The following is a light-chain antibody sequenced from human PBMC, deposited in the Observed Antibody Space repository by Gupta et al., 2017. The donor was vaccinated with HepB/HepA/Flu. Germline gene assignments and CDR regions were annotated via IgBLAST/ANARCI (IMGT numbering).Light chain of an antibody. CDR2: WAS. CDR3: QQYYSTPQS. Sequence: LGERATINCKSSQSVLYSSNNKNYLAWYQQKPGQPPKLLIYWASTRESGVPDRFSGSGSGTDFTLTISSLQAEDVAVYYCQQYYSTPQSFGQGTKLEIK. V-gene: IGKV4-1*01. J-gene: IGKJ2*01. CDR1: QSVLYSSNNKNY.